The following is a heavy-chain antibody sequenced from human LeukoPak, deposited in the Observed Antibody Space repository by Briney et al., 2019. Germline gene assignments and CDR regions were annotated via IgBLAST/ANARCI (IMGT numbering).Heavy chain of an antibody. J-gene: IGHJ4*02. V-gene: IGHV4-39*07. Sequence: PSETLSLTCTVSGGSISSSSYYWGWIRQPPGKGLEWIGSIYYSGSTYYNPSLKSRVTISVDTSKNQFSLKLSSVTAADTAVYYCARAVAGIFGYWGQGTLVTVSS. CDR1: GGSISSSSYY. CDR3: ARAVAGIFGY. D-gene: IGHD6-19*01. CDR2: IYYSGST.